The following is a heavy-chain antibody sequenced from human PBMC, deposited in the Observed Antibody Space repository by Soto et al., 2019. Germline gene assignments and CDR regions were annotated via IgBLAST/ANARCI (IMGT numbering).Heavy chain of an antibody. CDR2: IIPIFGTA. J-gene: IGHJ6*02. CDR3: ARVDYDFWSGSLRGYYYGMDV. V-gene: IGHV1-69*13. D-gene: IGHD3-3*01. Sequence: SVKVSCKASRGTFSSYAISWVRQAPGQGLEWMGGIIPIFGTANYAQKFQGRVTITADESTSTAYMELSSLRSEDTAVYYCARVDYDFWSGSLRGYYYGMDVWGQGTTVTVSS. CDR1: RGTFSSYA.